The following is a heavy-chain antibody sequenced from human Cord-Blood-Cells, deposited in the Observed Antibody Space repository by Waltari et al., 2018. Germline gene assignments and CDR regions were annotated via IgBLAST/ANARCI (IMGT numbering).Heavy chain of an antibody. D-gene: IGHD6-6*01. CDR1: GGTFSSYA. CDR3: AQLVYSSSSSRDY. Sequence: QVQLVQSGAEVKKPGSSVKVSCKASGGTFSSYAISWVRQAPGQGLEWMGGIITIFGTANEAQKFQGGGTMTADESTSTAYMERSSLRSEDTAVYYCAQLVYSSSSSRDYWGQGTLVTVSS. V-gene: IGHV1-69*12. J-gene: IGHJ4*02. CDR2: IITIFGTA.